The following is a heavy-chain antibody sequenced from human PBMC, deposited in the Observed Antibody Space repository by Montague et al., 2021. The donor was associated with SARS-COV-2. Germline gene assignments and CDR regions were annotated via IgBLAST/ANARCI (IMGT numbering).Heavy chain of an antibody. D-gene: IGHD3-10*01. V-gene: IGHV6-1*01. Sequence: YRPEKNNEYAESVKGRITINPDTPKNQFSLHLTSVTPEDTAVYYCARHSYRTFDFWGQGTLVTVSS. J-gene: IGHJ4*02. CDR3: ARHSYRTFDF. CDR2: YRPEKNN.